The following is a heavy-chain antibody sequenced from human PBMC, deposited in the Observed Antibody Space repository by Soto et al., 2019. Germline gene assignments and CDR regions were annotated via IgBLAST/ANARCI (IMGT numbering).Heavy chain of an antibody. V-gene: IGHV4-34*01. J-gene: IGHJ5*01. Sequence: TLSLTCAVYGGSFSGHSWTWIRQSPGKGLEWIGDINHSGRVNYSPSLKSRVTISLDTSKNQFSLTLSAVTAADTAMYYCSTRAYDTNGYYRFDPWGQGTLVTVSS. D-gene: IGHD3-22*01. CDR2: INHSGRV. CDR1: GGSFSGHS. CDR3: STRAYDTNGYYRFDP.